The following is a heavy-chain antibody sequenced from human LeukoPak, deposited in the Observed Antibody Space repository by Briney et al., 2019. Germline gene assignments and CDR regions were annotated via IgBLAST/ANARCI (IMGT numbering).Heavy chain of an antibody. J-gene: IGHJ4*02. CDR2: TYYRSKWSF. D-gene: IGHD6-13*01. V-gene: IGHV6-1*01. CDR3: ARGKYSSFDI. CDR1: GDSLFTNGVA. Sequence: SQTLSLTCDISGDSLFTNGVAWNWIRQSPSRGLEWLGRTYYRSKWSFEYALSVKSRISTNADTSKTQFSLQLSSVTPEDTAVYYCARGKYSSFDIWGQGTLVTVSS.